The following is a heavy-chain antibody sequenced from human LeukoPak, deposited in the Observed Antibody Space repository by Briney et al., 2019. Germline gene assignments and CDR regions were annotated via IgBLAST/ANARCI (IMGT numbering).Heavy chain of an antibody. Sequence: GGSLRLSCAASGFTFSSYGMNWVRQAPGKGLEWGSSISSSSSFIYSAASRTARFTISRHNAKHTLYLHINSLIAVEPAVSYFAINDAFAMWGQARMVTASS. CDR2: ISSSSSFI. V-gene: IGHV3-21*04. CDR3: AINDAFAM. J-gene: IGHJ3*02. CDR1: GFTFSSYG.